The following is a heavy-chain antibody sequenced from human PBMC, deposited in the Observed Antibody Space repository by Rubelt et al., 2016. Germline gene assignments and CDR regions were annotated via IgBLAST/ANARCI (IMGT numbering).Heavy chain of an antibody. V-gene: IGHV4-34*01. J-gene: IGHJ6*03. CDR1: GGPFSGYY. D-gene: IGHD5-18*01. Sequence: QEQLKQWGAGLLEASETLSLTCAVYGGPFSGYYWSWIRQPPGKGLEWIGEINDSGTTNYNPSLKSRVTISADTSKNQFSLKLSSVTAADTAVDYCARHEQRDTASYYYYYYMDVWGKGTTVTVSS. CDR3: ARHEQRDTASYYYYYYMDV. CDR2: INDSGTT.